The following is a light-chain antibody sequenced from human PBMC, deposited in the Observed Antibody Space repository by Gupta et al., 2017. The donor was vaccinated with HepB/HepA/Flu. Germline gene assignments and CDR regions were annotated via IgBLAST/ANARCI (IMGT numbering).Light chain of an antibody. V-gene: IGLV1-44*01. J-gene: IGLJ2*01. CDR1: SSNIRSNT. CDR2: SNN. Sequence: QSVLTQPPSASGTPGQRVAISCSGSSSNIRSNTVNWHQQLPGTAPNLLIYSNNPRPSGVPYRVSGSESGTSASLASIGLQSEEEADYYWAACDDSLNGPVFGGGTKLTVL. CDR3: AACDDSLNGPV.